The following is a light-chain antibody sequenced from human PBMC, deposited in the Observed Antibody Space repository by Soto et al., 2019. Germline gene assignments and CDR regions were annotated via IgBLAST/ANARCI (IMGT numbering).Light chain of an antibody. V-gene: IGLV2-14*03. CDR2: DVS. CDR3: NSYTSSSTVV. CDR1: SSDVGGYSY. J-gene: IGLJ2*01. Sequence: QAVVTQPASVSGSPGQSITISCTGTSSDVGGYSYVSWYQHNPGKAPKLMIYDVSNRPSGVSNRFSGSKSGNTASLTISGLQAEDEADYYCNSYTSSSTVVFGGGTKLTVL.